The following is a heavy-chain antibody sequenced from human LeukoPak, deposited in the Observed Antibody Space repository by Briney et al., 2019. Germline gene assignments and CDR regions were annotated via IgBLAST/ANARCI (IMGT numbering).Heavy chain of an antibody. CDR1: GDSITIGGFY. CDR3: ARRDYAAWFDP. V-gene: IGHV4-39*01. Sequence: SETLSLTCNVSGDSITIGGFYWAWIRQSPGKGLEWIGNVYYSGTTQYNPSLKGRVTISMDMSKNQFSLNLNSVSVTDTDIYYCARRDYAAWFDPWGQGTLVTVSS. D-gene: IGHD4/OR15-4a*01. J-gene: IGHJ5*02. CDR2: VYYSGTT.